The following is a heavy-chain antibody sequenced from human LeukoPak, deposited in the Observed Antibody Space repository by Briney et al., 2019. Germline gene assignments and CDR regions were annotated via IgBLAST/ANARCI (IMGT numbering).Heavy chain of an antibody. Sequence: GGSLRPSCAASGFTFSDNYMTWIRQAPGKGLEWVSYISNGGTTTKYADSVEGRFTISRDNAKNFLYLQMNSLRAEDTAVYFCASEPRLLDHWGQGTLVTVSS. CDR3: ASEPRLLDH. D-gene: IGHD6-25*01. CDR2: ISNGGTTT. CDR1: GFTFSDNY. J-gene: IGHJ4*02. V-gene: IGHV3-11*04.